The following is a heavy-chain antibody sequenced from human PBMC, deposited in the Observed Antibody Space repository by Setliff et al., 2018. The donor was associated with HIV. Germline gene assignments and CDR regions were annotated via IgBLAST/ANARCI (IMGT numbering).Heavy chain of an antibody. D-gene: IGHD2-2*01. J-gene: IGHJ5*02. CDR3: ARQPVPGGVVVPGDDWVDP. CDR2: VFHTGFA. CDR1: GGSITNYAYY. V-gene: IGHV4-39*01. Sequence: SETLSLTCTVSGGSITNYAYYWAWIRQSPGKGLEWIGNVFHTGFAHYNPSFRSRVIMSVDTSKNQFSLKVTSVTAADTAVYYCARQPVPGGVVVPGDDWVDPWGQGTLVTVSS.